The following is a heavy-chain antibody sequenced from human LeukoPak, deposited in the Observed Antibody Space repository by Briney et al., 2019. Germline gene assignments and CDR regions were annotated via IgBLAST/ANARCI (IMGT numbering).Heavy chain of an antibody. Sequence: PSGTLSLTCTGSGGSISSYYWSWIRQPPGKGLEGIGYIYYSGSTNYNPSLKSRVTISVDKSKNQFAQKLTSVTAADTAVYYCAGDSSGYVYNFDYGGQGTLVTVSS. CDR2: IYYSGST. D-gene: IGHD5-12*01. CDR1: GGSISSYY. J-gene: IGHJ4*02. V-gene: IGHV4-59*01. CDR3: AGDSSGYVYNFDY.